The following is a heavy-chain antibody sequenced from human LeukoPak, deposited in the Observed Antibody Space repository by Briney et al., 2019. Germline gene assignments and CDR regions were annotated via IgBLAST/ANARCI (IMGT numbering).Heavy chain of an antibody. CDR3: ASLIGSGSSDY. CDR1: GFTFSSYS. J-gene: IGHJ4*02. CDR2: ISSSSSYI. Sequence: VGSLRLSCAASGFTFSSYSMNWVRQAPGKGLEWVSSISSSSSYIYYADSVKGRFTISRDNAKNSLYLQMNSLRAEDTAVYYCASLIGSGSSDYWGQGTLVTVSS. D-gene: IGHD3-10*01. V-gene: IGHV3-21*01.